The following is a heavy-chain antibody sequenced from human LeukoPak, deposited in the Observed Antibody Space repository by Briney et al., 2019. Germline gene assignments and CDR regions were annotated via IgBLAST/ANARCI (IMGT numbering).Heavy chain of an antibody. Sequence: GESLQISCKGSGYSFSSYWIGWVRQMPGKGLEWMGIIYPGDSDIRYSPSFQGQVTISADKSIRTAYLQGSSLKASDTAMYYCARSDGGGVSWYFDLWGRGTLVTVSS. CDR3: ARSDGGGVSWYFDL. D-gene: IGHD3-3*01. V-gene: IGHV5-51*01. J-gene: IGHJ2*01. CDR2: IYPGDSDI. CDR1: GYSFSSYW.